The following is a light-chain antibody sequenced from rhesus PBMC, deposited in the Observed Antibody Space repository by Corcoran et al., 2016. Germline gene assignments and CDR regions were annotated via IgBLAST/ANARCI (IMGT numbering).Light chain of an antibody. J-gene: IGKJ2*01. V-gene: IGKV1-74*01. Sequence: DIQMNQSPSSLSASVGDRVTITCRASENVNNYLNWYQHKPGKAPKLLIYKSSTLQRGVPSRFSGSGSGTNYTFTISSLQPEYVATYYCQQCYGTPYSFGQGTKVEIK. CDR2: KSS. CDR1: ENVNNY. CDR3: QQCYGTPYS.